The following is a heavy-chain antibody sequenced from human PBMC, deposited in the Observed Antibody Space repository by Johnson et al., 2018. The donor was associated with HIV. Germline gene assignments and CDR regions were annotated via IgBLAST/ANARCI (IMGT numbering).Heavy chain of an antibody. Sequence: VQLVESGGGVVRPGGSLRLSCSASGFTVSSYYMSWVRQAPGKGLEWVSVIYSGGSTYYADSVKGRFTISRDNYKNTLYLQMNSLRVEDTAVYYCARGSRYTYDNDDAYLLHAFDFWGQGTMVTVSS. J-gene: IGHJ3*01. CDR1: GFTVSSYY. V-gene: IGHV3-66*01. CDR2: IYSGGST. D-gene: IGHD3-22*01. CDR3: ARGSRYTYDNDDAYLLHAFDF.